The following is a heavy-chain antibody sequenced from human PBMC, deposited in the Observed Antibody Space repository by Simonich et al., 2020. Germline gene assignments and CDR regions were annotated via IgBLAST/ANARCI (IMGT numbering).Heavy chain of an antibody. V-gene: IGHV1-18*01. J-gene: IGHJ3*02. CDR3: ARSTTGTTAFDI. CDR1: GYTFTSYG. CDR2: ISAYKSNT. Sequence: QVQLVQSGAEVKKPGASVKVSCKASGYTFTSYGISWVRQAPGQGLEWMGWISAYKSNTNYEQKLQGRGTMTTDTSTSTAYMELRSLRSDDTAVYYCARSTTGTTAFDIWGQGTMVTVSS. D-gene: IGHD1-1*01.